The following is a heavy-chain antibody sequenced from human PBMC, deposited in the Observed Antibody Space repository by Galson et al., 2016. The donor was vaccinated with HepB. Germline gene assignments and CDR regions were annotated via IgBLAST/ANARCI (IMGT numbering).Heavy chain of an antibody. Sequence: QSGAEVKKPGESLKISCKASGYNFNTYWIGWVRQMPGKGLEWIGEINHSGSTYYNPSLKSRVTMSVDTSKNQFSLRLTSLTAADTATYYCAIRPRRNPMVRGVFSSWFDPWGQGTLVTVSS. CDR1: GYNFNTYW. D-gene: IGHD3-10*01. CDR3: AIRPRRNPMVRGVFSSWFDP. CDR2: INHSGST. J-gene: IGHJ5*02. V-gene: IGHV5-10-1*04.